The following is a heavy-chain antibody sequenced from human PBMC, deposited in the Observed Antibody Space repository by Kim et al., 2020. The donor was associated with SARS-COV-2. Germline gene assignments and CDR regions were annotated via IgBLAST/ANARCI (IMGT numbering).Heavy chain of an antibody. D-gene: IGHD6-13*01. Sequence: SETLSLTCTVSGGSISSSSYYWGWIRQPPGKGLEWIGSIYYSGSTYYNPSLKSRVTISVDTSKNQFSLKLSSVTAADTAVFYCARHVSWYNWFDPWGQGTLVTVSS. V-gene: IGHV4-39*01. J-gene: IGHJ5*02. CDR2: IYYSGST. CDR3: ARHVSWYNWFDP. CDR1: GGSISSSSYY.